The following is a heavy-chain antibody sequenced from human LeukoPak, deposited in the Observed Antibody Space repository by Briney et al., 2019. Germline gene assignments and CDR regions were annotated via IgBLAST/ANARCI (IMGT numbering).Heavy chain of an antibody. V-gene: IGHV1-8*01. CDR2: MNPNSGNT. D-gene: IGHD6-19*01. J-gene: IGHJ6*02. Sequence: ASVNLSCTASGYTFTIYDINWVRQPTGPGHERMGWMNPNSGNTGNEQKFQGRVTMTRNTSISTAYMELSILRSEDTDVCYCAGTYSSGWQTNYYYGMDVWGQGTTVTVSS. CDR1: GYTFTIYD. CDR3: AGTYSSGWQTNYYYGMDV.